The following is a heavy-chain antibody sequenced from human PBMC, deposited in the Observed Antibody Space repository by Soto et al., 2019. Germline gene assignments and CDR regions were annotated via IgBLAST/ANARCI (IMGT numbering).Heavy chain of an antibody. CDR1: GGSISSYY. CDR3: ARLLPRPAGYYYYMDV. D-gene: IGHD2-2*01. J-gene: IGHJ6*03. V-gene: IGHV4-59*08. Sequence: QVQLQESGPGLVKPSETLSLTCTVSGGSISSYYWSWIRQPPGKGLEWIGYIYYSGSTNYNPSLKSRVTISVDTSKNQFSLKLSSVTAADTAVYYCARLLPRPAGYYYYMDVWGKGTTVTVSS. CDR2: IYYSGST.